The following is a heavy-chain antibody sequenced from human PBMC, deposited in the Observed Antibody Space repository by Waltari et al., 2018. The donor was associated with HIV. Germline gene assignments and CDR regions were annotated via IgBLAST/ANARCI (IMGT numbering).Heavy chain of an antibody. CDR1: GGSFNGYY. J-gene: IGHJ1*01. CDR2: VNDSGDT. D-gene: IGHD3-22*01. CDR3: ARGDYYYYDSSGLDS. Sequence: VHLQQWAAGLPKTSETLSLTCAVYGGSFNGYYWTWIRQSPGRGLVWIGEVNDSGDTNYNSSLMSRTTMSVNTFKNQFSLKLMSVTAADTATYYCARGDYYYYDSSGLDSWGQGTPVTVSS. V-gene: IGHV4-34*02.